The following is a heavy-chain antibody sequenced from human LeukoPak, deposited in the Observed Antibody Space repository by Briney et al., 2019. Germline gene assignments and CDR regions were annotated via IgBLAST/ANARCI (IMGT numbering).Heavy chain of an antibody. Sequence: ASVKVSCKASGYTFTTYSISWVRHAPGQGLEWMGWISAYNGNTNYAQKLQGRVTMTTDTSTSTAYMELRSLRSDDTAVYYCARSPAGSGYYLFDYWGQGTLVTVSS. CDR2: ISAYNGNT. CDR3: ARSPAGSGYYLFDY. CDR1: GYTFTTYS. D-gene: IGHD3-3*01. V-gene: IGHV1-18*01. J-gene: IGHJ4*02.